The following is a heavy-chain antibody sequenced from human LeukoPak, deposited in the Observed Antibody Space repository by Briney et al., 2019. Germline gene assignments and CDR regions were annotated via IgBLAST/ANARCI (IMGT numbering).Heavy chain of an antibody. V-gene: IGHV3-48*03. D-gene: IGHD5-12*01. J-gene: IGHJ4*02. CDR1: GFTFSSYE. CDR2: ISSSGSTI. CDR3: ARVGYSGYDPMALDY. Sequence: GGSLRLSCAASGFTFSSYEMNWVRQAPGKGLEWVSYISSSGSTIYYADSVKGRFTISRDNAKNSLYLQMNSLRAEDTAVYYCARVGYSGYDPMALDYWGQGTLVTVSS.